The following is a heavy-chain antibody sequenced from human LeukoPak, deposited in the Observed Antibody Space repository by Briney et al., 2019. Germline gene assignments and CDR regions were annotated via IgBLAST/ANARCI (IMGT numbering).Heavy chain of an antibody. CDR3: AKDRFHAATKSFDY. V-gene: IGHV3-9*01. Sequence: GGSLRLSCAASGFTFDDYAMHWVRQAPGKGLEWVSGISWNSGSIGYADSVKGRFTISRDNAKNSLYLQMNSLRAEDTALYYCAKDRFHAATKSFDYWGQGTLVTVSS. CDR2: ISWNSGSI. CDR1: GFTFDDYA. J-gene: IGHJ4*02. D-gene: IGHD5-12*01.